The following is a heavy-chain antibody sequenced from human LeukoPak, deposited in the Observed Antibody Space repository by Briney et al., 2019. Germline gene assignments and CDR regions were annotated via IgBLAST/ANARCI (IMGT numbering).Heavy chain of an antibody. Sequence: GGSLRLSCAASGFTFRMFGMTWVRQAPGKGLEWVAAISGSGDYTYYADSVKGRFTISRDNSQNTLFLQMNSLRAEDTAVYYCGKLPQGAGDHRYIEVWGKGTTVTVSS. CDR2: ISGSGDYT. V-gene: IGHV3-23*01. CDR1: GFTFRMFG. D-gene: IGHD2-21*02. J-gene: IGHJ6*03. CDR3: GKLPQGAGDHRYIEV.